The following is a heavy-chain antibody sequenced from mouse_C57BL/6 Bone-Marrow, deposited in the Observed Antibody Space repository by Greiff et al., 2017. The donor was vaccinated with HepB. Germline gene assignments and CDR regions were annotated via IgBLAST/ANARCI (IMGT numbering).Heavy chain of an antibody. D-gene: IGHD1-1*01. Sequence: VQLKESGPELVKPGASVKISCKASGYSFTDYNMNWVKQSNGKSLEWIGVINPNYGTTSYNQKFKGKATLTVDQSSSTAYMQLNSLTSEDSAVYYCARGGFITTVVEYFDYWGQGTTLTVSS. CDR3: ARGGFITTVVEYFDY. CDR2: INPNYGTT. J-gene: IGHJ2*01. CDR1: GYSFTDYN. V-gene: IGHV1-39*01.